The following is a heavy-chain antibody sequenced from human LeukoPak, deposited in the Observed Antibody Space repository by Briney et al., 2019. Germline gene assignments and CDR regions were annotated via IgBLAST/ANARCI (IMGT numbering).Heavy chain of an antibody. D-gene: IGHD3-10*01. Sequence: PGGSLRLSCAASGFIFSSYWMTWVRQAPGKGLEWVAYIRYDGSNRHYADSVKGRFTISRDNSKNTLYLQMNSLRVEDTAVYYCAKGGRITMLRGVQRDHYFDYWGQGTLVTVSS. CDR3: AKGGRITMLRGVQRDHYFDY. CDR1: GFIFSSYW. J-gene: IGHJ4*02. CDR2: IRYDGSNR. V-gene: IGHV3-30*02.